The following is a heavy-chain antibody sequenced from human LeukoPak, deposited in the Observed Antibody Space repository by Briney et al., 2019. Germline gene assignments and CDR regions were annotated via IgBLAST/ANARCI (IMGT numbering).Heavy chain of an antibody. J-gene: IGHJ6*02. CDR3: ARGMDV. CDR2: IKQDGSEK. V-gene: IGHV3-7*03. Sequence: GGSLRLSCAASGFTFSSYAMSWVRQAPGKGLEWVANIKQDGSEKNHVDSVKGRFTISRDNAKNSVYLQMNSLRAEDTAVYYCARGMDVRGQGTTVTVSS. CDR1: GFTFSSYA.